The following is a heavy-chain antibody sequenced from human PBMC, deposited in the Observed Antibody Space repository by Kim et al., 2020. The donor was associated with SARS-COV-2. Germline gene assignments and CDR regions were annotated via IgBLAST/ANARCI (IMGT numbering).Heavy chain of an antibody. Sequence: GGSLRLSCAASGFTFSSYWMHWVRQAPGKGLVCVSRINSDGSSTSYADSVKGRFTISRDNAKNTLYLQMNSLRAEDTAVYYCAREITAMDDDGFDYWGQGTLVTVSS. J-gene: IGHJ4*02. CDR2: INSDGSST. V-gene: IGHV3-74*01. D-gene: IGHD5-18*01. CDR1: GFTFSSYW. CDR3: AREITAMDDDGFDY.